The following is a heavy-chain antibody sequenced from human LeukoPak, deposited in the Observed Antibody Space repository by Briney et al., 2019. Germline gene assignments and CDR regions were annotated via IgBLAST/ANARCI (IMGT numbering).Heavy chain of an antibody. J-gene: IGHJ3*02. Sequence: GASAKVSCKASGYTFTGYYMHWVRQAPGQGLEWMGWINPNSGGTNYAQKFQGRVTMTRDTSISTAYMELSRLRSDDTAVYYCARGSIRRTGSGSYGGAFDIWGQGTMVTVSS. CDR1: GYTFTGYY. V-gene: IGHV1-2*02. CDR2: INPNSGGT. CDR3: ARGSIRRTGSGSYGGAFDI. D-gene: IGHD1-26*01.